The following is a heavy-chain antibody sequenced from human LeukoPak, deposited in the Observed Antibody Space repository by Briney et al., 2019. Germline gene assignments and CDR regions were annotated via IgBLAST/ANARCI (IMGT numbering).Heavy chain of an antibody. CDR2: LNTDNGDT. Sequence: GASVKVSCKASGYTFTTYVIHWVRQAPGQRLEWMGWLNTDNGDTEYSQKFQGRVTFTRDTSATTAYMALSSLRSEDTAVYYCAREMLDIRIRGPRDWFDPWGPGTLVTVSS. D-gene: IGHD2/OR15-2a*01. J-gene: IGHJ5*02. CDR1: GYTFTTYV. CDR3: AREMLDIRIRGPRDWFDP. V-gene: IGHV1-3*04.